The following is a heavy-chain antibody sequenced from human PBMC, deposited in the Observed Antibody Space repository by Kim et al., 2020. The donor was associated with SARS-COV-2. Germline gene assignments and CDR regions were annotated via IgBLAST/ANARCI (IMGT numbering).Heavy chain of an antibody. D-gene: IGHD6-19*01. CDR1: GFTFDSYE. CDR2: ISDSGSTT. CDR3: ARESVTGTDAFDI. Sequence: GGSLRLSCAASGFTFDSYEINWVRQAPGKGLEWVSYISDSGSTTYYADSVKGRFTVSRDNAKNSLFLQMNSLRAEDTAVYYCARESVTGTDAFDIWGQGTLVTVS. V-gene: IGHV3-48*03. J-gene: IGHJ3*02.